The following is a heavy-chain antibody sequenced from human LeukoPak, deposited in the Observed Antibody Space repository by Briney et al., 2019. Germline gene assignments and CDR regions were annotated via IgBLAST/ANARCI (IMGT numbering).Heavy chain of an antibody. J-gene: IGHJ4*02. V-gene: IGHV3-30*02. Sequence: GGSLRLSCAASGFTFSSYGMHWVRQAPGKGLEWVAFIRYDGSNKYYADSVKGRFTISRDNSKNTLYLQMNSLRAEDTAVYYCAKGRVGCSSTSCYEIFDYWGQETLVTVSS. D-gene: IGHD2-2*01. CDR3: AKGRVGCSSTSCYEIFDY. CDR1: GFTFSSYG. CDR2: IRYDGSNK.